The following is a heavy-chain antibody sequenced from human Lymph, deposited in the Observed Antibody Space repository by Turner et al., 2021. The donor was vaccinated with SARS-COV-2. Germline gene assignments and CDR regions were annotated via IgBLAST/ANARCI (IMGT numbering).Heavy chain of an antibody. V-gene: IGHV3-30*04. CDR3: ARYGSGGYFYYGLDV. CDR1: GFTFSTYA. Sequence: QVQLVESGGGVVQPGRSLGLSCAASGFTFSTYAIHWVRQAAGKGLEGVAVISYDGSNKYYADSVKGRFTISRDNSKNTLYLQMNSLRAEDTAVYYCARYGSGGYFYYGLDVWGQGTTVTVSS. D-gene: IGHD3-10*01. CDR2: ISYDGSNK. J-gene: IGHJ6*02.